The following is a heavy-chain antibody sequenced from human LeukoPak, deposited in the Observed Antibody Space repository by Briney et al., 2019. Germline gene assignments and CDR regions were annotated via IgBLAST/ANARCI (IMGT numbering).Heavy chain of an antibody. Sequence: PGGSLRLSCAASGFTFSNYGMNWVRQAPGKGLEWVSALSSSGGSTYYADSVKGRFTISRNNSKNTVYLQMNSLSAEDAAVYYCVKDDGWVQYANWGQGTLVTVSS. D-gene: IGHD5-24*01. CDR3: VKDDGWVQYAN. V-gene: IGHV3-23*01. CDR2: LSSSGGST. CDR1: GFTFSNYG. J-gene: IGHJ4*02.